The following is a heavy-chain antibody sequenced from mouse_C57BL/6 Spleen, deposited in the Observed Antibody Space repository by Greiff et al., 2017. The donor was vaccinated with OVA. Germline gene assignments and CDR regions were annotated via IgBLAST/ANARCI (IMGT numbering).Heavy chain of an antibody. D-gene: IGHD3-2*02. J-gene: IGHJ3*01. CDR1: GFSFTSYG. CDR3: AKKVDSSGSFAY. CDR2: IWGDGST. V-gene: IGHV2-3*01. Sequence: VKVVESGPGLVAPSQSLSITCTVSGFSFTSYGVSWVRQPPGKGLEWLGVIWGDGSTTYHSALITRLSISKDNSKSQAFLKLNSLQTDDTATYYCAKKVDSSGSFAYWGQGTLVTVSA.